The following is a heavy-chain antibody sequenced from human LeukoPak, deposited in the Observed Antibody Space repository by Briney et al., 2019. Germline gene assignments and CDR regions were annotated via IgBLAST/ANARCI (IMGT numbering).Heavy chain of an antibody. J-gene: IGHJ3*02. CDR1: GGSISSGDYY. CDR2: IYYSGST. V-gene: IGHV4-30-4*08. D-gene: IGHD4-17*01. Sequence: PSETLSLTCTVSGGSISSGDYYWSWIRQPPGKGLEWIGYIYYSGSTYYNPSLKSRVTISVDTSKNQFSLKLSSVTAADTAVYYCARGGNPGTGDLIWGQGTMVTVSS. CDR3: ARGGNPGTGDLI.